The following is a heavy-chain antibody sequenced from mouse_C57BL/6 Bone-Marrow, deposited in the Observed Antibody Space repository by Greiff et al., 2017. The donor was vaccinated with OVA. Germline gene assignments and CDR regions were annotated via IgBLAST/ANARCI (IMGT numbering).Heavy chain of an antibody. CDR3: ARGRWLLLLFAY. V-gene: IGHV1-64*01. Sequence: VQLQQPGAELVKPGASVTLSCKASGYTFTSYWMHWVKQRPGQGLEWIGMIHPNSGSTNYNEKFKSKATLTVDKSSSTAYMQLSSLTSEDSAVYYCARGRWLLLLFAYWGQGTLVTVSA. CDR1: GYTFTSYW. J-gene: IGHJ3*01. CDR2: IHPNSGST. D-gene: IGHD2-3*01.